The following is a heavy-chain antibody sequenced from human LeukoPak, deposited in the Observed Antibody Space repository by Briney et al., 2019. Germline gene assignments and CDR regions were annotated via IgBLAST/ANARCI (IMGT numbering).Heavy chain of an antibody. CDR1: GFTFNSYW. CDR2: INSDGSST. J-gene: IGHJ3*02. V-gene: IGHV3-74*01. Sequence: GGSLRLSCAASGFTFNSYWMHWVRQAPGKGLVWVSRINSDGSSTSYADSVKGRFTISRDNAKNTLYLQMNSLRAEDTAVYYCARGRWFGEFLGAFDIWGQGAMVTVSS. D-gene: IGHD3-10*01. CDR3: ARGRWFGEFLGAFDI.